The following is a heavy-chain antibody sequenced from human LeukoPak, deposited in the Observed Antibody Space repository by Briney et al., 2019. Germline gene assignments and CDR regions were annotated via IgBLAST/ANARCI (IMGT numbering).Heavy chain of an antibody. D-gene: IGHD4-17*01. J-gene: IGHJ4*02. V-gene: IGHV3-21*01. CDR1: GFTLRSLS. Sequence: GGSLRLSYASSGFTLRSLSMNGVRHAPGKGREEVSSLTSSRRYIYYADSVKGRFTISRENAKHSLYLQMNSLRAEETAVYYCARGRRTTVHFDYWGQGTLVTVSS. CDR2: LTSSRRYI. CDR3: ARGRRTTVHFDY.